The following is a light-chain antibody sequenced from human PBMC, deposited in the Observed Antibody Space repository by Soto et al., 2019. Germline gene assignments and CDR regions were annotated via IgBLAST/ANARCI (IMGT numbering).Light chain of an antibody. J-gene: IGKJ1*01. V-gene: IGKV4-1*01. Sequence: DIVMTQSPDSLAVSLGERATINCKSSQSVLYSSNNKNYLAWYQQKPGQPPKLLIYWASTRESGVPDRFSGSGSVTDFTLTISSLQAEDVAVYYCQQYYSTPTFGQGTKVETK. CDR2: WAS. CDR1: QSVLYSSNNKNY. CDR3: QQYYSTPT.